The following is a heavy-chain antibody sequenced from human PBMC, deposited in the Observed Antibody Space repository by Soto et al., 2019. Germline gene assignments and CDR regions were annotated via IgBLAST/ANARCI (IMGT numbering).Heavy chain of an antibody. D-gene: IGHD3-16*01. Sequence: QVQLVESGGGVVQPGRSLRLSCAASGLTFSSYAMHWVRQAPGKGLEWVADISYDGSNKYYADSVKGRFIISRDNSRNTLYLQMNSLRAEDTAVYYCAREGEGLDYWGQGTLVTVSS. CDR3: AREGEGLDY. CDR1: GLTFSSYA. CDR2: ISYDGSNK. J-gene: IGHJ4*02. V-gene: IGHV3-30-3*01.